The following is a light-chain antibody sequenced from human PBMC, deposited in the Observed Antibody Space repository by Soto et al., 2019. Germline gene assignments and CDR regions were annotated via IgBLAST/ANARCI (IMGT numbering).Light chain of an antibody. CDR1: QDIGKS. CDR3: QMYVTAHET. V-gene: IGKV1-27*01. CDR2: AAS. Sequence: DIQMTQSPSSLSASVGDRLTITCRASQDIGKSLDWYQQRPGKVPKPLIYAASTLHSGVASRFSDGVSETHFTLTINNLQPEDVATYYCQMYVTAHETFVQGTTVEIK. J-gene: IGKJ1*01.